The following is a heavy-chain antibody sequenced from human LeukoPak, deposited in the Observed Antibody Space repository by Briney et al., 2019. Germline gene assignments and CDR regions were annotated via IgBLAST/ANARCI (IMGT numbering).Heavy chain of an antibody. V-gene: IGHV4-59*12. Sequence: PSETLSLTCTVSGGSISSYYWSWIRQPPGKGLEWIGYIYYSGGTNYNPSLKSRVTISVDTSKNQFSLKLSSVTAADTAVYYCARGQDTAMVQYYFDYWGQGTLVTVSS. D-gene: IGHD5-18*01. CDR3: ARGQDTAMVQYYFDY. CDR1: GGSISSYY. CDR2: IYYSGGT. J-gene: IGHJ4*02.